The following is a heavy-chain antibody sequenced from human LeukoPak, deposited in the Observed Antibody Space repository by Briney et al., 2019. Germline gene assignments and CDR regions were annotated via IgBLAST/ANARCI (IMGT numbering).Heavy chain of an antibody. CDR2: ITGSGGIT. CDR1: GFTFSIYA. CDR3: AKGCVSANCNERRWFDP. D-gene: IGHD1-1*01. J-gene: IGHJ5*02. Sequence: GGSLRLSCAASGFTFSIYAMSWVRQVPGKGLEWVSAITGSGGITYYADSVMGRFSISRDNSKNTLYLQMDSLRAEDTAVYYCAKGCVSANCNERRWFDPWGQGTLVTVSS. V-gene: IGHV3-23*01.